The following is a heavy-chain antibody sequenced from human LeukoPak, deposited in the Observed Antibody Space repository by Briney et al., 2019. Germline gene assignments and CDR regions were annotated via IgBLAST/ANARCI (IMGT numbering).Heavy chain of an antibody. V-gene: IGHV3-7*03. CDR2: INEAGVEK. J-gene: IGHJ4*02. CDR3: ARELSRTGAFDY. Sequence: GGSLRLSCEASEFTFSSYWMHWVRQPPGKGLEWVANINEAGVEKYHVDSVKGRFTIFRDNAKNSLYLQMNNLRAGDTAVYYCARELSRTGAFDYWGQGTLVTVSS. D-gene: IGHD3-10*01. CDR1: EFTFSSYW.